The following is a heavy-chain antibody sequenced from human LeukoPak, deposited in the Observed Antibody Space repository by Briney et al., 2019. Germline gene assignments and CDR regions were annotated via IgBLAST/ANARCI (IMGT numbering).Heavy chain of an antibody. V-gene: IGHV1-69*06. Sequence: SVKVSCKASGGTFSSYAISWVRQAPGQGLEWMGGIIPIFGTANYAQKFQGRVTITADKSTSTAYMELSSLRSEDTAVYYCARGGVAYCGGDCYPTPNYWYFDLWGRGTLVTVSS. D-gene: IGHD2-21*02. CDR3: ARGGVAYCGGDCYPTPNYWYFDL. CDR1: GGTFSSYA. J-gene: IGHJ2*01. CDR2: IIPIFGTA.